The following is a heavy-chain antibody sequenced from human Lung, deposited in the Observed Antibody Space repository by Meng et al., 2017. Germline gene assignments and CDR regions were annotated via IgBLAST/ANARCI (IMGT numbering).Heavy chain of an antibody. CDR2: MSFDGAQI. Sequence: VELVESGGGVVQPGGSLRLSCAASGFTFNTYAMHWVRQAPGKGLEWVSLMSFDGAQIYYSDSVRGRFTISRDNSKNTLYLQMNSLRVEDTAVYYCARDKPPNDVWGRGTLVTVSS. V-gene: IGHV3-30*01. J-gene: IGHJ2*01. CDR1: GFTFNTYA. CDR3: ARDKPPNDV.